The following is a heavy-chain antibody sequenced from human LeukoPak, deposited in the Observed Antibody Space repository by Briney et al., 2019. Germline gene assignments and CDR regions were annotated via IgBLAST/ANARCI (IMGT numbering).Heavy chain of an antibody. D-gene: IGHD4-17*01. CDR1: GFTFDDYA. CDR2: ISWNSGSI. Sequence: GGSLRPSCAASGFTFDDYAMHWVRQAPGKGLEWVSGISWNSGSIGYADSVKGRFTISRDNAKNSLYLQMNSLRAEDTAVYYCARAYGDYPFYYFDYWGQGTLVTVSS. J-gene: IGHJ4*02. CDR3: ARAYGDYPFYYFDY. V-gene: IGHV3-9*01.